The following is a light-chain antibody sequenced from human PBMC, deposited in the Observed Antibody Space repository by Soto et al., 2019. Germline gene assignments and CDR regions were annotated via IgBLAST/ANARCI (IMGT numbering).Light chain of an antibody. CDR1: GRDIGAYDY. J-gene: IGLJ1*01. V-gene: IGLV2-14*01. CDR3: SSYTTSYFYV. CDR2: GVK. Sequence: QSALTQPASVSGSPGQSITISCTGSGRDIGAYDYVSWYQQHPGKAPKLIIYGVKNRPSGVSNRFSASTSAFTASLTISGLQTEDEAYYYCSSYTTSYFYVFGPGTKLTVL.